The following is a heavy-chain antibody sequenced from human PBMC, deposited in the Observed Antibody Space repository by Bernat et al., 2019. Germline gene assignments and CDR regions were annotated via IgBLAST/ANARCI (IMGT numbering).Heavy chain of an antibody. V-gene: IGHV2-70*15. D-gene: IGHD3-22*01. Sequence: QVTLRESGPALVKPTQTLTLTCTFSGFSLNTSGLCVSWLRQPPGKALEWLARIDWDDDQYYSTSLKTRLTISKENSKNQGVLTMTNMDPMDTATYYCARMSPTYHYDSSDPPRECYFDYWGQGILVTVSS. CDR1: GFSLNTSGLC. J-gene: IGHJ4*02. CDR2: IDWDDDQ. CDR3: ARMSPTYHYDSSDPPRECYFDY.